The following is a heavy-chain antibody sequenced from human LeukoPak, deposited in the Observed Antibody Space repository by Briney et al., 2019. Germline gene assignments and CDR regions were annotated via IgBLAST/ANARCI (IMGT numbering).Heavy chain of an antibody. J-gene: IGHJ6*02. Sequence: GASVKVSCKVSGHTLTELSMHWVRQAPGKGLEWMGGFDPEDGETIYAQKFQGRVTMTEDTSTDTAYMELSSLRSEDTAVYYCATGGLGDSYGYPFYYYGMDVWGQGTTVTVSS. D-gene: IGHD5-18*01. V-gene: IGHV1-24*01. CDR2: FDPEDGET. CDR1: GHTLTELS. CDR3: ATGGLGDSYGYPFYYYGMDV.